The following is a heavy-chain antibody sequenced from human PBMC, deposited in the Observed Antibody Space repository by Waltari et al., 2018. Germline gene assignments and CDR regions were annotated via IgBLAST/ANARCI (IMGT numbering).Heavy chain of an antibody. CDR1: GGSISSSSYY. J-gene: IGHJ4*02. CDR2: IYYSGST. D-gene: IGHD1-26*01. V-gene: IGHV4-39*01. CDR3: ARLVVGATRGEGY. Sequence: QLQLQESGPGLVKPSETLSLTCTVSGGSISSSSYYWGWIRQPPGKGLEWIGSIYYSGSTYYNPSLKSRVTISVDTSKNQFSLKLSSVTAADTAVYYCARLVVGATRGEGYWGQGTLVTVSS.